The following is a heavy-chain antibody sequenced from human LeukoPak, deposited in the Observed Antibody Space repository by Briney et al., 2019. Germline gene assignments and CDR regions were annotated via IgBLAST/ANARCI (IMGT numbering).Heavy chain of an antibody. CDR2: ISGSGGGT. CDR1: GFTFSSYA. Sequence: GGSLRLSCTASGFTFSSYAMSWVRQAPEKGLEWVATISGSGGGTYYADSVKGRFTISRDDSKNTLYLQMNSLRAEDTAVYYCAKDLGRYRNNYFDYWGQGTLVTVSS. J-gene: IGHJ4*02. D-gene: IGHD1-26*01. V-gene: IGHV3-23*01. CDR3: AKDLGRYRNNYFDY.